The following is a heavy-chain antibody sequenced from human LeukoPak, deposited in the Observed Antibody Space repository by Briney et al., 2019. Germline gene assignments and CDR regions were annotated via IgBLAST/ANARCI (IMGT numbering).Heavy chain of an antibody. CDR1: GGSFSGYY. Sequence: SETLSLTCAVYGGSFSGYYWSWIRQPPGKGLEWIGEINHSGSTNYNPSLKSRVTISVDTSKNQFSLKLSSVTAADTAVYYCARGGWATVTSNYTDYWGEGTLVSASS. D-gene: IGHD4-17*01. J-gene: IGHJ4*02. V-gene: IGHV4-34*01. CDR2: INHSGST. CDR3: ARGGWATVTSNYTDY.